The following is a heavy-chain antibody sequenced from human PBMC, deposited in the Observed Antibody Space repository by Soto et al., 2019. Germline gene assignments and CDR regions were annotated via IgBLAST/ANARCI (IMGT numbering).Heavy chain of an antibody. Sequence: SETLSITCTVSGGSISSYYWSWIRQPPGKGLEWIGYIYYSGSTNYNPSLKSRVTISVDTSKNQFSLKLSSVTAADTAVYYCARQVGHSSGSLYYYYGMDVWGQGTTVTVSS. J-gene: IGHJ6*02. D-gene: IGHD3-22*01. V-gene: IGHV4-59*01. CDR1: GGSISSYY. CDR2: IYYSGST. CDR3: ARQVGHSSGSLYYYYGMDV.